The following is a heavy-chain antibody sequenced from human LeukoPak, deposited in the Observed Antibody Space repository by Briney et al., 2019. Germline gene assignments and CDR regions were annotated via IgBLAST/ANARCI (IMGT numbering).Heavy chain of an antibody. D-gene: IGHD3-10*01. CDR2: IYSGGST. J-gene: IGHJ6*02. CDR1: GFTVSSNY. CDR3: ARDKKGGNYYGSGRFYYYYGMDV. Sequence: PGGSLRLSCAASGFTVSSNYMSWVRQAPGKGLEWVSVIYSGGSTYYADSVKGRFTISRDNAKNSLYLQMNSLRAEDTAVYYCARDKKGGNYYGSGRFYYYYGMDVWGQGTTVTVSS. V-gene: IGHV3-66*01.